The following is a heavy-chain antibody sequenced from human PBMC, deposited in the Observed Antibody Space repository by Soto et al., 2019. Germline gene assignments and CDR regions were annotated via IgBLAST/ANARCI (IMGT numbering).Heavy chain of an antibody. CDR3: AKGGSISARYFDY. V-gene: IGHV3-30*18. CDR1: GFTLSSYG. CDR2: ISYDGRNK. Sequence: QVQLVESGGGVVQPGSSLRLSCAASGFTLSSYGMHWVRQAPGKGLEWVAVISYDGRNKYYADSVKGRFTISRDNSKNTLYLEVNSLRAEDTAVYYCAKGGSISARYFDYWGQGTLVTVSS. D-gene: IGHD6-6*01. J-gene: IGHJ4*02.